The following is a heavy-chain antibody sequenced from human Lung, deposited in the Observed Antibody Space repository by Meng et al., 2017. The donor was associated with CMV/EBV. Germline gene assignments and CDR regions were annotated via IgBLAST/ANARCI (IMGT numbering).Heavy chain of an antibody. J-gene: IGHJ6*02. CDR2: IYYSGST. V-gene: IGHV4-61*01. D-gene: IGHD2-2*01. CDR1: GGSVSSGRYY. CDR3: AKTYCSSTSCTTPYYYYGMDV. Sequence: SXTLSFXCNVPGGSVSSGRYYWGWIRQPPGKGLEWIGYIYYSGSTNYNPSLKSRVTISVDTSKNQFSLKLSTVTAADTAVYYCAKTYCSSTSCTTPYYYYGMDVWXQGTAVTVSS.